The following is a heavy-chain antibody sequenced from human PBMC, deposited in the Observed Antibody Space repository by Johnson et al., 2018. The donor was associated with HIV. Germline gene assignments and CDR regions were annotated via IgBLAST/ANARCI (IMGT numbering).Heavy chain of an antibody. D-gene: IGHD3-22*01. V-gene: IGHV3-30*14. CDR1: GFPFSSYA. CDR2: ISYDGSNK. Sequence: QVLLVESGGGVVQPGRSLRLSCAASGFPFSSYAMHWVRQAPGKGLEWVAVISYDGSNKYSADSVKGRFSISRNNSRDTLYLQMNSLRPEDTAVYYCAKVRRAYYEDAFDIWGQGTMVTVSS. J-gene: IGHJ3*02. CDR3: AKVRRAYYEDAFDI.